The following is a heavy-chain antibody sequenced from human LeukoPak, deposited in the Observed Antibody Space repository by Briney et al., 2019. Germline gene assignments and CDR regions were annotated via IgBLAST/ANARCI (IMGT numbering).Heavy chain of an antibody. CDR3: AKGGRYSTYY. CDR1: GFSFKDYN. J-gene: IGHJ4*02. D-gene: IGHD6-13*01. CDR2: ISYDGSNK. Sequence: PGRSLRLSCAASGFSFKDYNMHWVRQAPGKGLEWVAVISYDGSNKYYADSVKGRFTISRDNSKNTLYLQMNSLRAEDTAVYYCAKGGRYSTYYWGQGTLVTVSS. V-gene: IGHV3-30*18.